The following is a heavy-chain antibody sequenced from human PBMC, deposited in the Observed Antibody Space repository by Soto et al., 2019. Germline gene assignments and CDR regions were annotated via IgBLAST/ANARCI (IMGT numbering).Heavy chain of an antibody. CDR2: IYYSGST. Sequence: QLQLQESGPGLVKPSETLSLTCTVSGGSISSSSYYWGWIRQPPGKGLEWIGSIYYSGSTYYNPSLKSRVTISVDTSKNQFSLKLSSVTAADTAVYYCARQVDVLRYFDWSYYFDYWGQGTLITVSS. CDR1: GGSISSSSYY. J-gene: IGHJ4*02. D-gene: IGHD3-9*01. CDR3: ARQVDVLRYFDWSYYFDY. V-gene: IGHV4-39*01.